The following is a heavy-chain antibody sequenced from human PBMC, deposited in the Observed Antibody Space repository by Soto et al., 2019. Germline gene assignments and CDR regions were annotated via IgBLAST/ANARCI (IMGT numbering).Heavy chain of an antibody. Sequence: GGSLRLSCAASGFTFSSYAMSWVRRAPGKGLEWVSVISGNSGSTYYADSVKGRFTVSRDNSKNTLYLQMSSLRVEDTAVYYCAKGVVVVPAPRGYFFDYWGQGTLVTVSS. J-gene: IGHJ4*02. CDR1: GFTFSSYA. CDR2: ISGNSGST. CDR3: AKGVVVVPAPRGYFFDY. D-gene: IGHD2-2*01. V-gene: IGHV3-23*01.